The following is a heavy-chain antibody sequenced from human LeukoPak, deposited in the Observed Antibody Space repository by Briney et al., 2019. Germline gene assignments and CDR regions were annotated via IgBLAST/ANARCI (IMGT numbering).Heavy chain of an antibody. CDR3: AKDSRGYMTPTDS. CDR2: ISGSGSGT. Sequence: PGGSLRLSCAASGFTFGSCAMNWVRQSPGKGLEWVSAISGSGSGTYYADSVEGRFTISRDNSKNTLYLQMNSLRAEDTALYYCAKDSRGYMTPTDSWGQGTLVTVSS. D-gene: IGHD3-22*01. J-gene: IGHJ4*02. V-gene: IGHV3-23*01. CDR1: GFTFGSCA.